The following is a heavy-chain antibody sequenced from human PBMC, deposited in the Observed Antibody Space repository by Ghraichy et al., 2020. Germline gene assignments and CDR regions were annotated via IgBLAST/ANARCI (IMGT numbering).Heavy chain of an antibody. V-gene: IGHV3-9*01. D-gene: IGHD3-10*01. CDR1: GFTFDDYA. Sequence: GGSLRLSCAASGFTFDDYAMHWVRQAPGKGMEWVSGISWNSGSIGYADSVKGRFTISRDNAKNSLYLQMNSLRAEDTALYYCAKDAGYGSGSYFAYFDYWGQGTLVTVSS. J-gene: IGHJ4*02. CDR3: AKDAGYGSGSYFAYFDY. CDR2: ISWNSGSI.